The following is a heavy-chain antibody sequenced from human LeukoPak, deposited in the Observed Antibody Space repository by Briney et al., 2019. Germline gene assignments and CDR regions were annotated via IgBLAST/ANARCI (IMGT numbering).Heavy chain of an antibody. CDR3: AREDPQTRVPEGMDV. D-gene: IGHD4/OR15-4a*01. Sequence: SETLSLTCTVSGGSISYYYWSWIRQSPGKGLEWIGYIYYSGTTNYNPSLKSRVAISVDTSKNQFSLQLRSVTAADSAVYYCAREDPQTRVPEGMDVWGQGTTVTVSS. V-gene: IGHV4-59*01. CDR1: GGSISYYY. CDR2: IYYSGTT. J-gene: IGHJ6*02.